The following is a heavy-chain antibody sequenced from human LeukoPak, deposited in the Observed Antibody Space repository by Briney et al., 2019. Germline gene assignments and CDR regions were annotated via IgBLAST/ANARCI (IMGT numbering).Heavy chain of an antibody. Sequence: SETLSLTCTVSGGSISSYYRSWIRQPAGKGLEWIGRIYTSGSTNYNPSLKSRVTRSVDTSKNQFSLKLSSVTAADTAVYYCAREIRYYDFWSAPSGWFDPWGQGTLVTVSS. J-gene: IGHJ5*02. CDR2: IYTSGST. D-gene: IGHD3-3*01. V-gene: IGHV4-4*07. CDR3: AREIRYYDFWSAPSGWFDP. CDR1: GGSISSYY.